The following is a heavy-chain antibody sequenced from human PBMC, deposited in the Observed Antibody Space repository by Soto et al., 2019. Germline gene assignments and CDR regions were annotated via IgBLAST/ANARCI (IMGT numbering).Heavy chain of an antibody. CDR2: ISDSGTT. CDR1: GGSIDYYY. CDR3: ARDSTSWFPYYGIDV. V-gene: IGHV4-59*01. Sequence: SETLSLTCTVSGGSIDYYYWAWIRQSPGKGLEWIGHISDSGTTKYKRSLRNRVTISVDTSKNQFSLNLNSVSAADTAVYYCARDSTSWFPYYGIDVWRQGTTVTVSS. D-gene: IGHD2-2*01. J-gene: IGHJ6*02.